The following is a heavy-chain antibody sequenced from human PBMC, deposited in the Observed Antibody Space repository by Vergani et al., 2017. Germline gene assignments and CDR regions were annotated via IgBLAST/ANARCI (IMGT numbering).Heavy chain of an antibody. J-gene: IGHJ4*02. CDR3: ASIARAPTRRNPPPDY. V-gene: IGHV4-34*01. D-gene: IGHD3-16*02. CDR2: VNHGGST. CDR1: GGSFSDYY. Sequence: QVQLQEWGAGLLKTSDTLSLTCGVSGGSFSDYYWSWIRQAPGMVLEWIGEVNHGGSTNYNPSLKSRVSISVDTSKTQFSLQLTSVTAADSALYFCASIARAPTRRNPPPDYWGQGILVTVSS.